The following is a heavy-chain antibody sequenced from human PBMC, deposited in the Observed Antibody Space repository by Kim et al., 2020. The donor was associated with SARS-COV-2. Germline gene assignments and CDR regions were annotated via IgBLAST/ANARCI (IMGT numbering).Heavy chain of an antibody. D-gene: IGHD6-13*01. CDR3: ARGVSSAWTLREWLGP. CDR1: GVSISSSKW. V-gene: IGHV4-4*02. CDR2: IDHNGDT. Sequence: SETLSLTCAVSGVSISSSKWWSWVRQSPGKGLEWIGEIDHNGDTNYKSSLKSRVILSVDKSKNQFSLKLNFVTAADTVVYYCARGVSSAWTLREWLGPWGQGSLVTVSS. J-gene: IGHJ5*02.